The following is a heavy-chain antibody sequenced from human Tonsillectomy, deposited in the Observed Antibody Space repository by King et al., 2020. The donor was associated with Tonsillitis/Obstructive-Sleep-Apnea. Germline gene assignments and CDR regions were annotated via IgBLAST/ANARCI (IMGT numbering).Heavy chain of an antibody. CDR3: ARDPGYCSSTSCYHNYYYYYMDV. J-gene: IGHJ6*03. CDR1: GGSFSGYY. D-gene: IGHD2-2*01. V-gene: IGHV4-34*01. Sequence: VQLQQWGAGLLKPSETLSLTCAVYGGSFSGYYWSWIRQPPGKGLEWIGEINHSGSTYYNPSLKSRLTISVDTSKNQFSLKLSSVTAAGTAAYYCARDPGYCSSTSCYHNYYYYYMDVWGKGTTVTVSS. CDR2: INHSGST.